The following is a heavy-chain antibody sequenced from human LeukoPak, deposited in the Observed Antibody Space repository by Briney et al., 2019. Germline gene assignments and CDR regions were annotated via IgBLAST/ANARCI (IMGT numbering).Heavy chain of an antibody. D-gene: IGHD3-9*01. CDR2: IWYDGSNK. CDR3: ARGDILTGSPDAFDI. J-gene: IGHJ3*02. Sequence: GGSLRLSCAASAFTFSSFGMHWVRQAPGKGLEWVAVIWYDGSNKYYAHSVKGRFTISRDNSKNTLYLQMNSLRAEDTAVYYGARGDILTGSPDAFDIWGQGTMVTVSS. CDR1: AFTFSSFG. V-gene: IGHV3-33*01.